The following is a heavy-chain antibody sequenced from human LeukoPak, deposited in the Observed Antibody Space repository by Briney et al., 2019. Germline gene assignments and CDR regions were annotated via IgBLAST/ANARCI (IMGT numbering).Heavy chain of an antibody. CDR1: GFTFSSYS. J-gene: IGHJ6*03. CDR2: ISSSSSTI. CDR3: ARDLGYSYGPYYMDV. V-gene: IGHV3-48*01. D-gene: IGHD5-18*01. Sequence: GGSLRLSCAASGFTFSSYSMNWVRQAPGKGLEWVSYISSSSSTIYYADSVKGRFTISRDNAKSSLYLQMNSLRAEDTAVYYCARDLGYSYGPYYMDVWGKGTTVTVSS.